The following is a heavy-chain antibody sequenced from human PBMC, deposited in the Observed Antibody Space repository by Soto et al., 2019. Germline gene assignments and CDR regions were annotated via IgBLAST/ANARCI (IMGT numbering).Heavy chain of an antibody. V-gene: IGHV3-33*01. CDR2: IWYDGNNK. CDR1: GFTFSSYG. D-gene: IGHD5-18*01. J-gene: IGHJ6*02. Sequence: QVQLVESGGGVVQPGRSLRLSCAASGFTFSSYGMHWVRQAPGKGLEWVAVIWYDGNNKYYADSVKGRFTISRDNSKNTLYLQMNSLRAEDTAVYYCAREGGLGIQLWLRYYYYYGMDVWGQGTTVTVSS. CDR3: AREGGLGIQLWLRYYYYYGMDV.